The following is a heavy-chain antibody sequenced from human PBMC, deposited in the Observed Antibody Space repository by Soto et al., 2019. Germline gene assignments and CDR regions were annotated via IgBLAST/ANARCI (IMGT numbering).Heavy chain of an antibody. CDR2: IYPSNSHT. CDR1: GYTFTNYW. V-gene: IGHV5-51*01. D-gene: IGHD3-22*01. Sequence: GESLKISCKGSGYTFTNYWIGWVRQMPGKGLEWMGIIYPSNSHTRYSPSFQGQVTISADKSISTAYLQWSSLKASDTAMYYCARPWGRYASGYYGGRDVLDFWGQGIMVTVSS. CDR3: ARPWGRYASGYYGGRDVLDF. J-gene: IGHJ3*01.